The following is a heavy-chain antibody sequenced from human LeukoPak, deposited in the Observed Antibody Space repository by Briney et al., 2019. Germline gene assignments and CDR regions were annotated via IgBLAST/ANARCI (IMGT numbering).Heavy chain of an antibody. V-gene: IGHV3-7*01. CDR2: IKQDGSDK. Sequence: GGSLRLSCAASGFTFSDYWMSWVRQAPGKGPEWVANIKQDGSDKYYVDSVKGRFTISRDNAKNALYLQMNSLRAEDTAVYYCAKDTKTAVTFDAFDIWGQGTMVTVSS. J-gene: IGHJ3*02. CDR1: GFTFSDYW. D-gene: IGHD4-17*01. CDR3: AKDTKTAVTFDAFDI.